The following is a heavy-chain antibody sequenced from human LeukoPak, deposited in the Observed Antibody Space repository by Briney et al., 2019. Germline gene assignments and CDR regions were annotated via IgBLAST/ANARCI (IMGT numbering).Heavy chain of an antibody. CDR1: GFTFSSYW. V-gene: IGHV3-74*01. Sequence: GGSLRLSCAASGFTFSSYWMHWVRQAPGKGLVWVSRINSDGSSTSYADSVKGRFTISRDNAKNTLYLQMNSLRAEDTAVYYCARDSVTYYYDSSGYEGLIDYWGQGTLVTVSS. J-gene: IGHJ4*02. CDR2: INSDGSST. D-gene: IGHD3-22*01. CDR3: ARDSVTYYYDSSGYEGLIDY.